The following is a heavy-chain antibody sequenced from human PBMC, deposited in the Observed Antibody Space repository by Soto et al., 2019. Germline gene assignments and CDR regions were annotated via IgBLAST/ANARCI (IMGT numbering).Heavy chain of an antibody. Sequence: SETLSLTCAVSGGSFSGYFWSWIRQSPGKGLAWIGEINDSGGAKYTPSLKSRVTISLDTSKNQFSLTLRSVTAADTAVYYCARARVAYFFDYWGHGTLATVSS. CDR3: ARARVAYFFDY. CDR1: GGSFSGYF. J-gene: IGHJ4*01. V-gene: IGHV4-34*01. CDR2: INDSGGA. D-gene: IGHD3-3*01.